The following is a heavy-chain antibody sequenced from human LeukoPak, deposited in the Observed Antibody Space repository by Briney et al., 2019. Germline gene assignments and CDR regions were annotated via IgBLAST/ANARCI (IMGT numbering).Heavy chain of an antibody. CDR3: ATRSVPVLPCY. CDR1: GFTVCDND. D-gene: IGHD2-2*01. CDR2: IYADGTT. Sequence: GGSLRLSCAASGFTVCDNDIQWVRQAPGKGLEWVSLIYADGTTHYTDSVKGRFSISRDKSGNTVYLQMNSLRGEDTAVYYCATRSVPVLPCYWSQGTLVTVSS. J-gene: IGHJ4*02. V-gene: IGHV3-66*04.